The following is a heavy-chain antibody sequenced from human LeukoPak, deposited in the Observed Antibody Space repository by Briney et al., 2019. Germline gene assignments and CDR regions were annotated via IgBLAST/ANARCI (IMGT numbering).Heavy chain of an antibody. V-gene: IGHV1-8*01. Sequence: GASVKVSCKASGYTFTSYDINWVRQATGQGLEWMGWMNPNSGNTGYAQKFQGRVTMTRNTSISTAYMKLSSLRSEDTAVYYCARGVSQGFSSWFYYYYGMDVWGQGTTVTVSS. J-gene: IGHJ6*02. CDR1: GYTFTSYD. CDR3: ARGVSQGFSSWFYYYYGMDV. CDR2: MNPNSGNT. D-gene: IGHD6-13*01.